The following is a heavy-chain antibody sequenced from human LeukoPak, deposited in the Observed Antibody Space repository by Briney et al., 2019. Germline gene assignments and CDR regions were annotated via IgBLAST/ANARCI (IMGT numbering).Heavy chain of an antibody. D-gene: IGHD3-22*01. J-gene: IGHJ1*01. CDR3: ASYYDSSGRAEYFQH. CDR1: GGSISSYY. Sequence: SETLSLTCTVSGGSISSYYWSWIRQPPGKGLEWIGYIYHSGSTYYNPSLKSRVTISVDRSKNQFSLKLSSVTAADTAVYYCASYYDSSGRAEYFQHWGQGTLVTVSS. V-gene: IGHV4-59*12. CDR2: IYHSGST.